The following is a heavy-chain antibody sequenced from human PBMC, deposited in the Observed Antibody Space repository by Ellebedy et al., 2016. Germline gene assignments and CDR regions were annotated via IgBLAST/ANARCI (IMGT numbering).Heavy chain of an antibody. V-gene: IGHV3-23*01. CDR2: ISGTSSST. CDR3: AKGRGYSGSYSGYYFDY. Sequence: GESLKISCAASGFTFSSFAMSWVRQAPGKGLEWVSSISGTSSSTYYADSLKGRFTISRDYSKNTLSLQMNSLRADDTATYYCAKGRGYSGSYSGYYFDYWGQGTLVTFSS. D-gene: IGHD1-26*01. CDR1: GFTFSSFA. J-gene: IGHJ4*02.